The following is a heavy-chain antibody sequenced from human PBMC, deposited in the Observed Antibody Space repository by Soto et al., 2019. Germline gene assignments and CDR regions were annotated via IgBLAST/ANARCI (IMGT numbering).Heavy chain of an antibody. J-gene: IGHJ6*02. Sequence: QVQLVESGGGVVQPGRSLRLSCAASGFTFSSYGMHWVRQAPGKGLEWVAVISYDGSNKYYADSVKGRFTISRDNSKNTLYLQMNSLRAEDTAVYYCAKDLAAAGPGPYYYYGMDVWGQGTTVTVSS. CDR2: ISYDGSNK. V-gene: IGHV3-30*18. D-gene: IGHD6-13*01. CDR1: GFTFSSYG. CDR3: AKDLAAAGPGPYYYYGMDV.